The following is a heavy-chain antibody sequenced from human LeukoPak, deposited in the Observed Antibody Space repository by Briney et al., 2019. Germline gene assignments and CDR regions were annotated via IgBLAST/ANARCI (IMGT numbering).Heavy chain of an antibody. Sequence: PGGSLRLSCAASGFTFNSYSMNWVRQAPGKGLECISYISSGSSTIYYADSVKGRFTISRDNAKNSLYLQMNSLRAEDTAVYYCAKGGTGYYTLLFVYWGQGILVTVSS. CDR1: GFTFNSYS. D-gene: IGHD3/OR15-3a*01. V-gene: IGHV3-48*01. CDR2: ISSGSSTI. CDR3: AKGGTGYYTLLFVY. J-gene: IGHJ4*02.